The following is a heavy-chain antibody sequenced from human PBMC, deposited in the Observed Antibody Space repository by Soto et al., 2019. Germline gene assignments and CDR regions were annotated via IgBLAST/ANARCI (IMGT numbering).Heavy chain of an antibody. J-gene: IGHJ5*01. CDR2: IIPIFATT. CDR1: GAVFSSYA. V-gene: IGHV1-69*13. CDR3: ARARYGDFVTWFDS. D-gene: IGHD4-17*01. Sequence: GASVKVSCKASGAVFSSYAVSWVRQVPGQGLEWMGGIIPIFATTKYGQKFRDRVTITADESTSTAYMELSSLRSDDTAVYYCARARYGDFVTWFDSWGQGTTVTVSS.